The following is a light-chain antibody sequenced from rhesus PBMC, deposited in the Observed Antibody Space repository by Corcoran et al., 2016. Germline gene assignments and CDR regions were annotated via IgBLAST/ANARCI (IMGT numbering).Light chain of an antibody. Sequence: DIVMTQSPDSLAVSLGERVTINCKSSQSLLYSSNNKNYLAWYQQKPRQAPKLLIYWASTRESGVPNRCSGNGSGTVFTLTISGLQAEDVAVYYCQQYYSSPLTFGPGTKLHIK. CDR2: WAS. CDR3: QQYYSSPLT. V-gene: IGKV4-1*01. CDR1: QSLLYSSNNKNY. J-gene: IGKJ3*01.